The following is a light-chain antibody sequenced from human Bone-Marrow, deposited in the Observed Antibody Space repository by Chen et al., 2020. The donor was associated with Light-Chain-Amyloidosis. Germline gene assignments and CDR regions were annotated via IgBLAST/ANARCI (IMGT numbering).Light chain of an antibody. V-gene: IGKV4-1*01. J-gene: IGKJ1*01. CDR1: QSVLHSPNNKNY. CDR3: HRYCSTPRA. CDR2: WAS. Sequence: DIVMTQSPASLAVSLGERATINCKSSQSVLHSPNNKNYLAWYQQKPGQPPKLLIYWASTRGSGVPDRFSGGGSGTDFTLTISSLQAEDGAVYYWHRYCSTPRAFGRGTKVEI.